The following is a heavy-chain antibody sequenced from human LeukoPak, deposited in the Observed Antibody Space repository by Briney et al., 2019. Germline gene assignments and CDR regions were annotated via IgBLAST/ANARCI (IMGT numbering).Heavy chain of an antibody. CDR2: IIPIFGTA. Sequence: SSVKVSCKASGGTFSSYAISWVRQAPGQGLEWMGGIIPIFGTANYAQKFQGRVTITTDESTSTAYMELSSLRSEDTAVYYCASPRHDYGCNSEDAFDIWGQETMVTVSS. D-gene: IGHD4-23*01. CDR3: ASPRHDYGCNSEDAFDI. J-gene: IGHJ3*02. V-gene: IGHV1-69*05. CDR1: GGTFSSYA.